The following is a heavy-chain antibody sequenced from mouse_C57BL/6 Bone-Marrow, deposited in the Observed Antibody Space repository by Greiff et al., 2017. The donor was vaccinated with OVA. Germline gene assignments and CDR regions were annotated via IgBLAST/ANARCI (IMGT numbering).Heavy chain of an antibody. D-gene: IGHD2-3*01. CDR1: GYTFTSYW. CDR2: INPNSGST. V-gene: IGHV1-64*01. Sequence: QVQLQQPGAELVKPGASVKLSCKASGYTFTSYWMHWVKQRPGQGLEWIGMINPNSGSTNYNEKFKSKATLTVDKSSSTAYMQLSSLTSEDSAVDDCARPGYYFAWFAYWGQGTLVTVSA. CDR3: ARPGYYFAWFAY. J-gene: IGHJ3*01.